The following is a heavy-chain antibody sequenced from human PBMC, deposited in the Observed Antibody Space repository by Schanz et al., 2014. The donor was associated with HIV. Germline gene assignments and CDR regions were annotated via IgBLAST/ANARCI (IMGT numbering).Heavy chain of an antibody. CDR2: MNPRSGNT. D-gene: IGHD2-8*01. CDR3: TRGARDCSNGVCGGTYFDY. J-gene: IGHJ4*02. V-gene: IGHV1-8*02. Sequence: QVQLVQSGAGVKKPGASVRVSCKASGYTFSSNDINWVRQASGQGLEWVGWMNPRSGNTGYAQKFQGRVTLNRNTSLTTAYMELSSLTSDDTAVYYCTRGARDCSNGVCGGTYFDYWGQGTLVTVSS. CDR1: GYTFSSND.